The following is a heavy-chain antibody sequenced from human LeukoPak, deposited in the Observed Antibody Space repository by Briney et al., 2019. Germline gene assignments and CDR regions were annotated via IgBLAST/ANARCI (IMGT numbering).Heavy chain of an antibody. Sequence: GGSLRLSCAASGFTFSSYSMNWVRQAPGKGLEWVSYISSSGSTIYYANSVKGRFTISRDNAKNSLYLQMNSLRAEDTAVYYCARESYDSSGYYIFFDYWGQGTLVTVSS. J-gene: IGHJ4*02. CDR1: GFTFSSYS. D-gene: IGHD3-22*01. CDR2: ISSSGSTI. V-gene: IGHV3-48*04. CDR3: ARESYDSSGYYIFFDY.